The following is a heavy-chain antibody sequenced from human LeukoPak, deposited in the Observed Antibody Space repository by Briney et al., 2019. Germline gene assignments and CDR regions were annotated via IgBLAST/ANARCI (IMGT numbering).Heavy chain of an antibody. CDR3: ARGQYYYDSSGYIDAFDI. V-gene: IGHV3-23*01. CDR2: ISGSGGST. Sequence: GGSLRLSCAASGFTFSSYAMSWVRQAPGKGLEWVSAISGSGGSTYYADSVKGRFTISRDNSKNTLYLQMNSLRAEDTAVYYCARGQYYYDSSGYIDAFDIWGQGTMVTVSS. CDR1: GFTFSSYA. J-gene: IGHJ3*02. D-gene: IGHD3-22*01.